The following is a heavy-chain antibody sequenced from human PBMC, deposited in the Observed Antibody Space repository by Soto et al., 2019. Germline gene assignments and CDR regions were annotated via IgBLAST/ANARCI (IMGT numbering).Heavy chain of an antibody. CDR1: GYTFVSYA. D-gene: IGHD5-18*01. Sequence: ASVKVSCKASGYTFVSYAITWVRQAPGQGLEWMGWISVHNGNTNYAQEVQGRVTMTIDTYTTTAYMELRSLRSDDTAVYYCARGGGFSHSNFAYWGQGTLVTVSS. J-gene: IGHJ4*02. V-gene: IGHV1-18*01. CDR3: ARGGGFSHSNFAY. CDR2: ISVHNGNT.